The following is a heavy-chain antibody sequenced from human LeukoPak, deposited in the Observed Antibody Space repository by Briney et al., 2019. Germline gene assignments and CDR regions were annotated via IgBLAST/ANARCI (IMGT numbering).Heavy chain of an antibody. CDR2: INSDGSST. Sequence: TGGSLRLSCAASGFTFSSYWMHWVRQAPGKGLVWVSRINSDGSSTSYADSVKGRFTISRDNAKNTLYLQMNSLRAEDTAVYYCASGLGYYDSSGYPSAFDIWGQGTMVTVSS. D-gene: IGHD3-22*01. CDR1: GFTFSSYW. J-gene: IGHJ3*02. V-gene: IGHV3-74*01. CDR3: ASGLGYYDSSGYPSAFDI.